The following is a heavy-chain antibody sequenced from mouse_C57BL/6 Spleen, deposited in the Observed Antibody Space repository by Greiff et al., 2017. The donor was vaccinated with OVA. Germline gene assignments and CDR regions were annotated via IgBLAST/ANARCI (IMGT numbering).Heavy chain of an antibody. CDR2: ISSGSSTI. J-gene: IGHJ3*01. CDR1: GFTFSDYG. CDR3: ARDGNYFSWFAY. Sequence: VQLQQSGGGLVKPGGSLKLSCAASGFTFSDYGMHWVRQAPEKGLEWVAYISSGSSTIYYADTVKGRFTISRDNAKNTLFLQMTSLRSEDTAMYYCARDGNYFSWFAYWGQGTLVTVSA. D-gene: IGHD2-1*01. V-gene: IGHV5-17*01.